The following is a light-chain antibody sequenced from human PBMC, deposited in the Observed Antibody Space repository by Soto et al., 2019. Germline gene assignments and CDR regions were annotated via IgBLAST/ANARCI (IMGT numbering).Light chain of an antibody. V-gene: IGKV3-20*01. CDR3: QQYGSSPPT. CDR2: GAS. J-gene: IGKJ2*01. CDR1: QSVSSSY. Sequence: EIVLTQSPGTLSLSPGERATLSCRASQSVSSSYLAWYQHKPGQAPSLLTYGASSRATGIPDRFSGSGSGTDFTLTISSLEPEDFAVYYCQQYGSSPPTFGQGTKLEIK.